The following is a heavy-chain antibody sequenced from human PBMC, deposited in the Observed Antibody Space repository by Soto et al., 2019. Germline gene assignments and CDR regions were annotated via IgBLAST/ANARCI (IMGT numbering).Heavy chain of an antibody. CDR2: ISSSGSTI. V-gene: IGHV3-48*03. CDR1: GFTFSSYE. CDR3: ARDLDYSNYGNYYYYGMDV. Sequence: PGGSLRLSCAASGFTFSSYEMNWVRQAPGKGLEWVSYISSSGSTIYYADSVKGRFTISRDNAKNSLYLQMNSLRAEDKAVYYCARDLDYSNYGNYYYYGMDVWGQGTTVTVSS. D-gene: IGHD4-4*01. J-gene: IGHJ6*02.